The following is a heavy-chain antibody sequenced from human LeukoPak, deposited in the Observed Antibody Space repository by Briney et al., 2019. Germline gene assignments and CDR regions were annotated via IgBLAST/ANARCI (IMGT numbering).Heavy chain of an antibody. Sequence: EASVKVSCKASGYTFTSYDINWVRQATGQGLEWMGWMNPNSGNTGYAQKFQGRVTMTRNTSISTAYMELSSLGSEDTAVHYCALVGFSGYDYANWFDPWGQGTLVTVSS. V-gene: IGHV1-8*01. D-gene: IGHD5-12*01. CDR1: GYTFTSYD. CDR3: ALVGFSGYDYANWFDP. J-gene: IGHJ5*02. CDR2: MNPNSGNT.